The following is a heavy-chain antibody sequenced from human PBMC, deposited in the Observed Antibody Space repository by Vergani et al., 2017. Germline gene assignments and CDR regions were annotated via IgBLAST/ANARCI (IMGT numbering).Heavy chain of an antibody. Sequence: QVQLQQWGAGLLKPSETLSLTCAVYGGSFSGYYWSWIRQPPGKGLEWIGEINHSGSTNYNPSLKSRVTISVDTSKNQFSLKLSSVTAADTAVYYCASENNWRMGGSIDYWGQGTLVTVSS. CDR2: INHSGST. CDR1: GGSFSGYY. CDR3: ASENNWRMGGSIDY. D-gene: IGHD1-1*01. J-gene: IGHJ4*02. V-gene: IGHV4-34*01.